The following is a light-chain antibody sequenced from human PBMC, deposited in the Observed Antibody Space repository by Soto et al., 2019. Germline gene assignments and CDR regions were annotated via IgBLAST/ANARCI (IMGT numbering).Light chain of an antibody. CDR2: AAS. CDR1: QTGNNNY. Sequence: EMVLTQSPGTLYLSPGERATLACRAGQTGNNNYVAWYQQKSGQAPRLLIVAASSRATGIPDKFSGSASGTDFTLSVTRLEPEDFAVYYCQQYGRSLYTFGQGTKLEIK. V-gene: IGKV3-20*01. CDR3: QQYGRSLYT. J-gene: IGKJ2*01.